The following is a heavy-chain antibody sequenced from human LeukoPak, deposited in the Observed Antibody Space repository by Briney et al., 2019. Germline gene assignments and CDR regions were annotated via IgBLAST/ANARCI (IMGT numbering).Heavy chain of an antibody. D-gene: IGHD3-10*01. CDR3: ARGRRHYYYGMDV. V-gene: IGHV3-21*06. J-gene: IGHJ6*02. Sequence: GGSLRLSCAASGFTFSSYNMNWVRQAPGKGLEWVSSISSSSSYIYYADSVKGRFTISRDNSKNMLYLHMNSLRVEDTAAYYCARGRRHYYYGMDVWGQGTTVTVSS. CDR1: GFTFSSYN. CDR2: ISSSSSYI.